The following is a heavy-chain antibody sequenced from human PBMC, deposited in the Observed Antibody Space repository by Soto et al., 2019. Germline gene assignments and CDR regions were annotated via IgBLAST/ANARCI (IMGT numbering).Heavy chain of an antibody. CDR2: ISSSSNYI. CDR3: ARETLEGVIAAYNWFDP. D-gene: IGHD3-16*02. J-gene: IGHJ5*02. Sequence: VQLVESGGGLVKPGGSLRLSCAASGFTFSSYSMNWVRQAPGKGLEWVSSISSSSNYIYYADSVKGRFTISRDNAKNSLYLQMNSLRAEDTAVYYCARETLEGVIAAYNWFDPWGQGTLVTVSS. V-gene: IGHV3-21*01. CDR1: GFTFSSYS.